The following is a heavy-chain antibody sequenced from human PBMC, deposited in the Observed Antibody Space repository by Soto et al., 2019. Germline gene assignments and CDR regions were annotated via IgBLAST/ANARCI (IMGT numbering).Heavy chain of an antibody. CDR3: ARESGGATATLDYYYFCMDV. V-gene: IGHV1-2*04. CDR1: GDTFNDYY. D-gene: IGHD2-15*01. Sequence: QVQLVQSGAEVKKPGASVTVSCRSSGDTFNDYYIHWVRQAPGQGLEWMGWINPNGGVTKYAQKLRGWVTLTRDTAIRTGYMQLSSVRADEKAVYYCARESGGATATLDYYYFCMDVWGTGPTVTVSS. J-gene: IGHJ6*03. CDR2: INPNGGVT.